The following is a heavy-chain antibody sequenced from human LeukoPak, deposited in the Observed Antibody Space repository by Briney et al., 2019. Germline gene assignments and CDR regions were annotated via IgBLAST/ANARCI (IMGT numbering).Heavy chain of an antibody. CDR3: ARGGTSSWRIGYYFDY. CDR1: GGSINSYY. CDR2: IYSSGST. D-gene: IGHD6-13*01. J-gene: IGHJ4*02. Sequence: SETLSLTCTVSGGSINSYYWNWLRQPPGQGLEWIGFIYSSGSTNYNPSLKSRVAISVDTSKNHFSLKLGSVTAADTAVYYCARGGTSSWRIGYYFDYWGQGTLVTVSS. V-gene: IGHV4-59*01.